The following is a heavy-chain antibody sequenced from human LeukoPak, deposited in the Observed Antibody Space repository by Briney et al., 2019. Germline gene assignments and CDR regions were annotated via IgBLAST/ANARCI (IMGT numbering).Heavy chain of an antibody. J-gene: IGHJ4*02. V-gene: IGHV4-39*01. CDR3: ARHYGP. Sequence: PSETLSPTCTVSGGSISGGSYYWGWIRQPPGKGLEWIGSIYCSGSTYYNPSLKSRVTISVDTSKNQFSLKLNSVTATDTAVNYCARHYGPWGQGTLVTVSS. CDR1: GGSISGGSYY. D-gene: IGHD3-10*01. CDR2: IYCSGST.